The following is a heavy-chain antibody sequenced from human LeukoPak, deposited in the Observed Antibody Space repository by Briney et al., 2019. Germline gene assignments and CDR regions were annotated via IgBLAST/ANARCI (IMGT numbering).Heavy chain of an antibody. J-gene: IGHJ3*02. Sequence: GGSLRLSCAASGFTFSSYEMNWVRQAPGKGLEWVSYISSSGSTIYYADSAKGRFIISRDNAKNSLYLQMNSLRAEDTAVYYCARESGFRGDAFDIWGQGTMVTVSS. CDR3: ARESGFRGDAFDI. D-gene: IGHD3-10*01. CDR1: GFTFSSYE. V-gene: IGHV3-48*03. CDR2: ISSSGSTI.